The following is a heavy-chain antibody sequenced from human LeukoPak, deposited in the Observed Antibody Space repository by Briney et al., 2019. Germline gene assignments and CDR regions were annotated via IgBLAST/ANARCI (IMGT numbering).Heavy chain of an antibody. Sequence: GGSLRLSCTASGFTFSGYAMAWVRQAPGKGLEWVSGITGSGDTMYYADSVKGRFTISRDNSKNTLNLQMNSLRAEDTAVYYCAKRDYYDSSGYAPLFDYWGQGTLVTVSS. J-gene: IGHJ4*02. CDR2: ITGSGDTM. CDR1: GFTFSGYA. D-gene: IGHD3-22*01. V-gene: IGHV3-23*01. CDR3: AKRDYYDSSGYAPLFDY.